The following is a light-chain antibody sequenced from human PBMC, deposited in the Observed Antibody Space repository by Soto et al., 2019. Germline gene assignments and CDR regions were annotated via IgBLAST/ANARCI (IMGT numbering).Light chain of an antibody. CDR2: AAS. Sequence: DIQMTQSPSAMSASVGDRVTITCRASQDISNFLAWFQQKPGKVPERLIYAASSLQSGVPSRFGGSGSGTEFTLTISSLQPEDFETYSFLQLYRSPWTFAQGTKGEL. V-gene: IGKV1-17*03. CDR3: LQLYRSPWT. CDR1: QDISNF. J-gene: IGKJ1*01.